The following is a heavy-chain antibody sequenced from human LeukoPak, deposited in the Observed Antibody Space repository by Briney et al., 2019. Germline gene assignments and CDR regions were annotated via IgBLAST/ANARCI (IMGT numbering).Heavy chain of an antibody. Sequence: ETLSLTCAVYGGSFSGYYWSWIRQAPGKGLEWVSSISTSSSYIYYADSVKGRFTISRDNAKHSLYLQMNSLRVEDTAVYYCARGAQVVAASDNWFDPWGQGTLVTVSS. CDR1: GGSFSGYY. CDR2: ISTSSSYI. CDR3: ARGAQVVAASDNWFDP. V-gene: IGHV3-21*01. D-gene: IGHD2-21*01. J-gene: IGHJ5*02.